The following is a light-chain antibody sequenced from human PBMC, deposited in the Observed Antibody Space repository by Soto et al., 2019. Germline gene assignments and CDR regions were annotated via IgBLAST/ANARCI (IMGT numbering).Light chain of an antibody. J-gene: IGKJ2*02. Sequence: DILMTQSPATLSVSPGDRATLSCRASQSVDISLAWYQQKPGQAPKLLIYGASTMPTGIPARFRGSGSGTEFTLTIRSLQSDDSAIFFCQHYHLYLPWTFGKGTKLEFK. CDR1: QSVDIS. CDR3: QHYHLYLPWT. CDR2: GAS. V-gene: IGKV3-15*01.